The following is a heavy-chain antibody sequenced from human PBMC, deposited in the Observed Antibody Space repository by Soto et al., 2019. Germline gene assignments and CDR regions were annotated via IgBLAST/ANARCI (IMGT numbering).Heavy chain of an antibody. V-gene: IGHV3-74*01. J-gene: IGHJ6*02. CDR2: INSDGSST. Sequence: PGGSLRLSCAASGFTFSSYWMHWVCQAPGKGLVWVSRINSDGSSTSYADSVKGRFTISRDNAKNTLYLQMNSLRAEDTAVHYCARDPQSVAAAGAPAYYYYGMDVWGQGTTVTVSS. D-gene: IGHD6-13*01. CDR1: GFTFSSYW. CDR3: ARDPQSVAAAGAPAYYYYGMDV.